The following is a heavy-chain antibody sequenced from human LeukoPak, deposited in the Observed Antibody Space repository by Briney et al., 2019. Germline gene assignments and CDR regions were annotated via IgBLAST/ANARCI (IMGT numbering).Heavy chain of an antibody. CDR1: GYHY. CDR2: ILHTGST. CDR3: ARTYSSSWYEYYFDY. Sequence: KASETLSLTCAVSGYHYWIWIRQPPGKGLEWIGEILHTGSTNYNPSLKSRVTISVDTSKNQFSLKLSSVTAADTAVYYCARTYSSSWYEYYFDYWGQGTLVTVSS. J-gene: IGHJ4*02. V-gene: IGHV4-34*12. D-gene: IGHD6-13*01.